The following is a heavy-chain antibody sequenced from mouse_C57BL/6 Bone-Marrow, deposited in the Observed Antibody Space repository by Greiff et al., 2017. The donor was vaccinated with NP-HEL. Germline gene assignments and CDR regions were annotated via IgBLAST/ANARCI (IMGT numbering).Heavy chain of an antibody. CDR2: ISSGGSYT. CDR3: ARQGDYYGSRRYFDV. V-gene: IGHV5-6*02. J-gene: IGHJ1*03. D-gene: IGHD1-1*01. Sequence: DVMLVESGGDLVKPGGSLKLSCAASGFTFSSYGMSWVRQTPDKRLEWVATISSGGSYTYYPDSVKGRFTISRDNAKNTLYLQMSSLKSEDTAMYYCARQGDYYGSRRYFDVWGTGTTVTVSS. CDR1: GFTFSSYG.